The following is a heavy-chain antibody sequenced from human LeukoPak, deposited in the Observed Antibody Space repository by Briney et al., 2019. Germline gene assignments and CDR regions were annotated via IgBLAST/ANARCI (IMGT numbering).Heavy chain of an antibody. CDR3: ARGYRYYGMDV. D-gene: IGHD1-14*01. CDR1: GGSISSGGYS. CDR2: IYHSGST. Sequence: SETLSLTCAVSGGSISSGGYSWSWIRQPPGKGLEWIGYIYHSGSTYYNPSLKSRVTISVDRSKNQFSLKLSSVTAADTAVYCCARGYRYYGMDVWGQGITVTVSS. J-gene: IGHJ6*02. V-gene: IGHV4-30-2*01.